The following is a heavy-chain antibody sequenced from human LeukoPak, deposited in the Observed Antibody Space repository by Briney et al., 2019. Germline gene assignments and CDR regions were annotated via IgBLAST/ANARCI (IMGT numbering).Heavy chain of an antibody. CDR1: GFTFSSYA. Sequence: GGSLRLSCAASGFTFSSYAMHWVRQAPGKGLEWVAVISYDGSNKYYADSVKGRFTISRDNSKNTLYLQMNSLRAEDTAVYYCARDRKGALNYGMDVWGQGATVTVSS. V-gene: IGHV3-30*04. CDR2: ISYDGSNK. J-gene: IGHJ6*02. CDR3: ARDRKGALNYGMDV.